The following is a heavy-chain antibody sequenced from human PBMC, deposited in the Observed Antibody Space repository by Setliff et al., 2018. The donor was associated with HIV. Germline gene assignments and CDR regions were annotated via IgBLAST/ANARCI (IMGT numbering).Heavy chain of an antibody. CDR3: ARAAGGYDFWSGYRWGHFGY. Sequence: RASVKVSCKASGYTFTSYYMHWVRQAPGQGLEWMGIINPSGGSTSYAQKFQGRVTMTRDTSTSTVYMELSSLRSEDTAVYYCARAAGGYDFWSGYRWGHFGYWGQGTLVTVSS. CDR1: GYTFTSYY. V-gene: IGHV1-46*01. CDR2: INPSGGST. D-gene: IGHD3-3*01. J-gene: IGHJ4*02.